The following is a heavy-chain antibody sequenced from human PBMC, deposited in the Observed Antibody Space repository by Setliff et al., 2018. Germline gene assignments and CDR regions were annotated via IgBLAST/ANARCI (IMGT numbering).Heavy chain of an antibody. V-gene: IGHV4-39*01. D-gene: IGHD1-1*01. CDR2: IYYSGST. Sequence: SETLSLTCTVSGGSISSGSYYWGWIRQPPGKGLEWIGSIYYSGSTYYNPSLKSRVTISVDTSKNQFSLKLSSVTAADTAVYYCARLSQGDGYNYRYYFDYWGQGTLVTVSS. CDR1: GGSISSGSYY. J-gene: IGHJ4*02. CDR3: ARLSQGDGYNYRYYFDY.